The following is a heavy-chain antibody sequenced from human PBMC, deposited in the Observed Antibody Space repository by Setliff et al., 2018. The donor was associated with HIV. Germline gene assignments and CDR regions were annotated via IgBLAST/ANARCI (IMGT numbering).Heavy chain of an antibody. Sequence: RASVKVSCKPSGYTFTTYGLSWVRQAPGQGLEWMGWISTYSDERSYAQNLQGRVTMTTDTSTSTAYMELRSLRFDDTAVYYCARDVEHMMDVWGQGTTVTVS. CDR1: GYTFTTYG. CDR3: ARDVEHMMDV. J-gene: IGHJ6*02. CDR2: ISTYSDER. V-gene: IGHV1-18*01.